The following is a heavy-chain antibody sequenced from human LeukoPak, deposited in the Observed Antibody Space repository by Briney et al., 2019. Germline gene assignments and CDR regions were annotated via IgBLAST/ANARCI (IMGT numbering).Heavy chain of an antibody. Sequence: PGGSPRLSCAASGFTFSSYAMSWVRQAPGKGLEWVSAISGSGGSTYYADSVKGRFTISRDNSKNTLYLQMNSLRAEDTAVYYCANQGYCSGGSCLTYYYYYMDVWDKGTTVTVSS. CDR2: ISGSGGST. V-gene: IGHV3-23*01. J-gene: IGHJ6*03. CDR3: ANQGYCSGGSCLTYYYYYMDV. CDR1: GFTFSSYA. D-gene: IGHD2-15*01.